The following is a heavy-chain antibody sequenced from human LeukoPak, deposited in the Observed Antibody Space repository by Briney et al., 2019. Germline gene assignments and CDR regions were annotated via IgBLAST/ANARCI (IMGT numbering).Heavy chain of an antibody. V-gene: IGHV3-21*04. D-gene: IGHD5-24*01. CDR2: ISSSSSYI. Sequence: PGGSLRLSCAVSGFTFSSYSMNWVRQAPGKGLEWVSSISSSSSYIYYADSVKGRFTISRDNAKNSLYLQMNSLRAEDTAVYYCARVRDGYRHAGASWYFDLWGRGTLVTVSS. J-gene: IGHJ2*01. CDR1: GFTFSSYS. CDR3: ARVRDGYRHAGASWYFDL.